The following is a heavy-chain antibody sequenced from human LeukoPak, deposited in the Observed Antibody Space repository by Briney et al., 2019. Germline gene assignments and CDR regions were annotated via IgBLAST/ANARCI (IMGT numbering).Heavy chain of an antibody. D-gene: IGHD3-9*01. V-gene: IGHV1-69*13. Sequence: GASVKVSCKASGGTFRSYAISWVRQAPGQGLEWMGGIIPIFGTANYAQKFQGRVTITADESTSTAYMELSSLRSEDTAVYYCARLRYFDWGDYYYYYYMDVWGKGTTVTVSS. J-gene: IGHJ6*03. CDR3: ARLRYFDWGDYYYYYYMDV. CDR2: IIPIFGTA. CDR1: GGTFRSYA.